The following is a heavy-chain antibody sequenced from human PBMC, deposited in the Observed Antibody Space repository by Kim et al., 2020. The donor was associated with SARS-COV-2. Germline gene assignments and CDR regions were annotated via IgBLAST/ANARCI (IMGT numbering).Heavy chain of an antibody. Sequence: ADSVKGRFTISRDNSKNSLYLQMNSLRTEDTALYYCAKGESSGLVSWFDPWGQGTLVTVSS. J-gene: IGHJ5*02. V-gene: IGHV3-43*01. CDR3: AKGESSGLVSWFDP. D-gene: IGHD6-19*01.